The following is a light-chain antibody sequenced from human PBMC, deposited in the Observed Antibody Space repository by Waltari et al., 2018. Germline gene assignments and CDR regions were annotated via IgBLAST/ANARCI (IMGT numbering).Light chain of an antibody. J-gene: IGKJ2*01. V-gene: IGKV3-20*01. Sequence: ELVLTHSPGTLSLSPGERATLPCRASQSVTSSYLAWYQQKPGQAPRLLIYGASSMATGIPDRFSGSGSGTDFTLTISRREPEDVAVYYGQQYGTSSRNTFGQGTKLQIK. CDR3: QQYGTSSRNT. CDR1: QSVTSSY. CDR2: GAS.